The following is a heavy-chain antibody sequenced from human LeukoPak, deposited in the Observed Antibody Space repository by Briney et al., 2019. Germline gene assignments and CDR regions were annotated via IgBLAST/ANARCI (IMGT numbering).Heavy chain of an antibody. J-gene: IGHJ6*03. V-gene: IGHV3-23*01. CDR1: GFTFSSYA. D-gene: IGHD2-8*01. CDR3: ANGNRCTSPNCLGYYYFYMDV. Sequence: GGSLRLSCAASGFTFSSYAMNWVRQAPGRGLEWVSGFSGSGGTTYYADSVKGRFTISRDNSKNTLYLQMNSPRAEDTAVYYCANGNRCTSPNCLGYYYFYMDVWGKGTSVTVSS. CDR2: FSGSGGTT.